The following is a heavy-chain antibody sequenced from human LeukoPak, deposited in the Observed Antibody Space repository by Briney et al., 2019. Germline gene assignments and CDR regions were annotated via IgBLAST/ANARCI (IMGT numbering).Heavy chain of an antibody. CDR1: GFTFSSYG. Sequence: GGSLRLSCAASGFTFSSYGMSWVRQAPGKGLEWVSAISGSGGSTYYADSVKGRFTISRDNSKNTLYLQMNSLRAEDTAVYYCAKARIGYCSSTSCYGYFDYWGQGTLVTVSS. D-gene: IGHD2-2*01. CDR3: AKARIGYCSSTSCYGYFDY. J-gene: IGHJ4*02. CDR2: ISGSGGST. V-gene: IGHV3-23*01.